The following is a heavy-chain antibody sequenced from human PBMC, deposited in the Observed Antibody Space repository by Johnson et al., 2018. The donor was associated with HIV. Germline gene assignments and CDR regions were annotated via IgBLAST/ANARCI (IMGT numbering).Heavy chain of an antibody. J-gene: IGHJ3*02. CDR1: GFSFSSYG. V-gene: IGHV3-33*01. D-gene: IGHD5-18*01. CDR2: IWYDGSNK. CDR3: ARDKVLGYTLGSPRDGFDI. Sequence: VESGGGVVQPGRSLRLSCAASGFSFSSYGMHWVRQLPGKGLAWVAVIWYDGSNKYEAAFVKGRFTISRDNSKTTLSLQMNSLRAEDTAVYYCARDKVLGYTLGSPRDGFDIWGQGTMVTVSS.